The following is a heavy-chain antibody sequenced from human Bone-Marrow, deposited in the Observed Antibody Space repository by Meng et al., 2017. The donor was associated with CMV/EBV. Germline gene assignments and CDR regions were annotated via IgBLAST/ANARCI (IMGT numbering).Heavy chain of an antibody. V-gene: IGHV3-21*01. D-gene: IGHD3-22*01. CDR3: ARATIYYDSSGYYYLDAFDI. Sequence: ETLSLTCAASGFTFSSYSMNWVRQAPGKGLEWVSSISSSSSYIYYADSVKGRFTISRDNAKNSLYLQMNSLRAEDTAVYYCARATIYYDSSGYYYLDAFDIWGQGTMVTVSS. J-gene: IGHJ3*02. CDR1: GFTFSSYS. CDR2: ISSSSSYI.